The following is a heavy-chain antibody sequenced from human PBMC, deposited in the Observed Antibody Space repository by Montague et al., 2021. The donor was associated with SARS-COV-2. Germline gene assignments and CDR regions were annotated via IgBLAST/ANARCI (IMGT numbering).Heavy chain of an antibody. Sequence: SETLSLTCAVYGGSFSGYYWSWIRQPPGKGLEWIGEINHSGSTNYNPSLKSRVTISVDTSKNQFSLKLSSVTAADTAVYYCARGRKRITVVRGVIIDWFDPWGQGTLFPVSS. V-gene: IGHV4-34*01. J-gene: IGHJ5*02. CDR1: GGSFSGYY. CDR3: ARGRKRITVVRGVIIDWFDP. CDR2: INHSGST. D-gene: IGHD3-10*01.